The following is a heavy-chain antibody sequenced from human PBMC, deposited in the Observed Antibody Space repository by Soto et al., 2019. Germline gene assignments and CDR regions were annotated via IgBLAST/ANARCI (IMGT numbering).Heavy chain of an antibody. CDR1: GAPISSGGFY. V-gene: IGHV4-31*03. D-gene: IGHD3-10*01. CDR2: IYNSGTT. CDR3: AREPVSTPRGVTQVDP. J-gene: IGHJ5*02. Sequence: QVRLQESGPGLVRPSQTLSLTSNVAGAPISSGGFYWSWIRQHPGKCPEWLGYIYNSGTTFYNPSLGSRVTMSLDAAKNHFSLELRSVTVADTAVYYCAREPVSTPRGVTQVDPWGQGTQVTVSS.